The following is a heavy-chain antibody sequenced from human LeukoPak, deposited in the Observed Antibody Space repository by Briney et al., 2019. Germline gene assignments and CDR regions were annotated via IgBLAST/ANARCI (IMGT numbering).Heavy chain of an antibody. D-gene: IGHD1-26*01. CDR2: ISGSGDST. CDR3: AKDRIGSYSYGMDV. CDR1: GFTFSSYA. Sequence: GGSLRLSCAASGFTFSSYAMNWVRQAPGKGLEWVSGISGSGDSTYYADSVKGRFTISRDKSKNTLFPQMNSLRAEDTAAYFCAKDRIGSYSYGMDVWGQGTTVTVSS. J-gene: IGHJ6*02. V-gene: IGHV3-23*01.